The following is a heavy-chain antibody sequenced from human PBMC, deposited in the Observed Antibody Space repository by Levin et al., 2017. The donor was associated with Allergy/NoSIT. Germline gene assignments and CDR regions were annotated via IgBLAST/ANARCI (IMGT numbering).Heavy chain of an antibody. J-gene: IGHJ4*02. CDR3: ARDTAGGDYVPSFDY. D-gene: IGHD4-17*01. Sequence: ASVKVSCKASGYTFTGYYMHWVRQAPGQGLEWMGWINPNSGGTNYAQKFQGRVTMTRDTSISTAYMELSRLRSDDTAVYYCARDTAGGDYVPSFDYWGQGTLVTVSS. V-gene: IGHV1-2*02. CDR1: GYTFTGYY. CDR2: INPNSGGT.